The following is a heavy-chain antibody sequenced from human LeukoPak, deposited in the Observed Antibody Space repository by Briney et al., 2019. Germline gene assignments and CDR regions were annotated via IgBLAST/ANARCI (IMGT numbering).Heavy chain of an antibody. CDR2: IYSSGST. CDR3: ARSGGYSSPQNY. D-gene: IGHD6-19*01. J-gene: IGHJ4*02. V-gene: IGHV4-59*01. Sequence: SETLSLTCTVSGGSISSYYWSWIRQSPGKGLEWIGYIYSSGSTNYNSSLKSRVTISVDTSKNQFSLKLTSVTAADTAVYYCARSGGYSSPQNYWGQGTLVTVSS. CDR1: GGSISSYY.